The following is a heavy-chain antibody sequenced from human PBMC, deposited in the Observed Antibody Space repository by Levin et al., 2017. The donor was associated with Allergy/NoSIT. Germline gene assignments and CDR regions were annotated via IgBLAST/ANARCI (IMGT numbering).Heavy chain of an antibody. CDR1: GFTFSSYW. V-gene: IGHV3-7*04. Sequence: GGSLRLSCAASGFTFSSYWMTWVRQAPGKGLEWVANIKQDGSEKYYVDSVKGRFTISRDNAKNSLYLQVNSLRPEDTAVYYCARVSGYYDSSGYDAFDIWGQGTMVTVSS. CDR3: ARVSGYYDSSGYDAFDI. CDR2: IKQDGSEK. J-gene: IGHJ3*02. D-gene: IGHD3-22*01.